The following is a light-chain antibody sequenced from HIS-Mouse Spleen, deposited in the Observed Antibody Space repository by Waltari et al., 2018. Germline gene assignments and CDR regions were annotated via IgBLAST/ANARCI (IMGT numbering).Light chain of an antibody. Sequence: QSALTQPASVSGSPGQSITISCTGTSSDVGRYNLVSGYPQHPGKAPKLMIYEGSKRPSGVSNRFSGSKSGNTASLTISGLQAEDEADYYCCSYAGSSTWVFGGGTKLTVL. CDR2: EGS. CDR3: CSYAGSSTWV. J-gene: IGLJ3*02. V-gene: IGLV2-23*01. CDR1: SSDVGRYNL.